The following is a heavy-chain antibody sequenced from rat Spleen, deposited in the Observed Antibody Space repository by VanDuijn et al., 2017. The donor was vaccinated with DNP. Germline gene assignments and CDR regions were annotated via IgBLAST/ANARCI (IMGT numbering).Heavy chain of an antibody. CDR3: VRWYNSGYYFDY. J-gene: IGHJ2*01. CDR1: GFIFNKYW. V-gene: IGHV5-31*01. CDR2: ITTSGDDT. D-gene: IGHD4-3*01. Sequence: EVQLMESGGDRVQPGRSLKLSCVASGFIFNKYWMTWIRQVPGKGLDWIASITTSGDDTYYPDSVKGRFTISRDIAKNTLYLQMNSLRSEDMATYYCVRWYNSGYYFDYWGQGVMVTVSS.